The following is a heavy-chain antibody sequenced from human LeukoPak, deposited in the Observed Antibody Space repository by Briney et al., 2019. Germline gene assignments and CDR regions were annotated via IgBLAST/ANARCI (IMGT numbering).Heavy chain of an antibody. J-gene: IGHJ4*02. CDR2: IIPIFGTA. Sequence: GPSVKVSCKASGGTFSSYAISWVRQAPGQGLEWMGGIIPIFGTANYAQKFQGRVTITADESTSTAYMELSSLRSEDTAVYYCARALEYCSSTSCYASFDYWGQGTLVTVSS. D-gene: IGHD2-2*01. V-gene: IGHV1-69*01. CDR1: GGTFSSYA. CDR3: ARALEYCSSTSCYASFDY.